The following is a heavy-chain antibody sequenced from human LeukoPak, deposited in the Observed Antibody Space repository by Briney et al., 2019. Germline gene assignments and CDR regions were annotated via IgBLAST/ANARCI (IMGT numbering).Heavy chain of an antibody. V-gene: IGHV3-11*01. CDR1: GGSFSGYY. D-gene: IGHD6-6*01. CDR3: ARHIFRYSSSSGIDY. CDR2: ISSSGSTI. J-gene: IGHJ4*02. Sequence: LSLTCAVYGGSFSGYYWSWIRQAPGKGLEWVSYISSSGSTIYYADSVKGRFTISRDNAKNSLYLQMNSLRAEDTAVYYCARHIFRYSSSSGIDYWGQGTLVTVSS.